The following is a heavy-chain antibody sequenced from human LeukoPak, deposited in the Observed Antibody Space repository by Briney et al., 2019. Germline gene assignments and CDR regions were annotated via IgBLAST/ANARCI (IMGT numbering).Heavy chain of an antibody. Sequence: PSETLSLTCTVSADSISSYYRSWIRQPPGKGLEWIRYIYTSGSTNYNPSLKSRVTISVDTSKNQFSLKLSSVTAAATAVYYCARGPLVRGSGWFDPWGQGTLVTVSS. D-gene: IGHD3-10*01. CDR3: ARGPLVRGSGWFDP. CDR2: IYTSGST. V-gene: IGHV4-4*09. J-gene: IGHJ5*02. CDR1: ADSISSYY.